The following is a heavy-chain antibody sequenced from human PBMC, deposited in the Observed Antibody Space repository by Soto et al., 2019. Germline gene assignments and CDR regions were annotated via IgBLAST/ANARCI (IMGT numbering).Heavy chain of an antibody. J-gene: IGHJ5*02. D-gene: IGHD1-26*01. Sequence: ASVKVSCKASGGTFSSYAISWVRQAPGQGLEWMGGIIPIFGTANYAQKFQGRVTITADESTSTAYMELSSLRSEDTAVYYCARVKEGRGTVNWFDTWGQGTLVTVSS. CDR2: IIPIFGTA. V-gene: IGHV1-69*13. CDR3: ARVKEGRGTVNWFDT. CDR1: GGTFSSYA.